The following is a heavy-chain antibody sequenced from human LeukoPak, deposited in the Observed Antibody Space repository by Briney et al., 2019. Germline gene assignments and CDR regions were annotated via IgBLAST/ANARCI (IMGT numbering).Heavy chain of an antibody. J-gene: IGHJ4*02. CDR1: GSTVSGNY. D-gene: IGHD3-22*01. CDR3: ASGTYYYDSSGYWSTPFDY. CDR2: IYSGGST. Sequence: GGSLRLSCAASGSTVSGNYMSWVRQAPGKGLEWVSVIYSGGSTYYADSVKGRFTISRDNSKNTLYLQMNSLRAEDTAVYYCASGTYYYDSSGYWSTPFDYWGQGTLVTVSS. V-gene: IGHV3-66*01.